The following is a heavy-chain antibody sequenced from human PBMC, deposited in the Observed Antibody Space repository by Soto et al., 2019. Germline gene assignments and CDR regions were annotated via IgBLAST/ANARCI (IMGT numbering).Heavy chain of an antibody. CDR2: ISGSGGDI. CDR3: ARGWQGDY. CDR1: GFTFSSYA. V-gene: IGHV3-23*01. D-gene: IGHD6-19*01. J-gene: IGHJ4*02. Sequence: EVQLLESGGVLVQPGVSLRLSCAASGFTFSSYAMNWVRQAPGKRLEWVSAISGSGGDIYYADSVKGRFTIARDTSKNTLFLQMNSLRAEDTAVYYCARGWQGDYWGQGTLVTVSS.